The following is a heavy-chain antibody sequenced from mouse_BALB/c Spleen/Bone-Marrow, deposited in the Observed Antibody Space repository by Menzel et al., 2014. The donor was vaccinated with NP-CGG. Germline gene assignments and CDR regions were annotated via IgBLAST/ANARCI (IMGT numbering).Heavy chain of an antibody. CDR3: ARPGNYGYHDN. CDR1: GFDFSRYW. D-gene: IGHD1-2*01. CDR2: INPGSSTI. V-gene: IGHV4-2*02. Sequence: EVKVIESGSGLVQPGGSLNLACVASGFDFSRYWMSWARQAPGKGQEWIGEINPGSSTINYSPSLKDKFIISRDNAKNTLYLQMSKVRSEDTALYYCARPGNYGYHDNWGQGTTLTVSS. J-gene: IGHJ2*01.